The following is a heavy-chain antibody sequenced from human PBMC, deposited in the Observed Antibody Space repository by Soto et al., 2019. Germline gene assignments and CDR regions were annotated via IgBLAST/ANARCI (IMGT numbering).Heavy chain of an antibody. Sequence: EVQLVESGGGLIQPGGSLRLSCAVSGFTVSDNYMSWVRQAPGKGLEWISLIYSGGATYYADSVRGRFTISRDNSKNTLYLQMNSLRAEDTAVYYCARGLGNGDYGDPGDYWGQGTLVTVSS. D-gene: IGHD4-17*01. CDR1: GFTVSDNY. CDR3: ARGLGNGDYGDPGDY. CDR2: IYSGGAT. V-gene: IGHV3-53*01. J-gene: IGHJ4*02.